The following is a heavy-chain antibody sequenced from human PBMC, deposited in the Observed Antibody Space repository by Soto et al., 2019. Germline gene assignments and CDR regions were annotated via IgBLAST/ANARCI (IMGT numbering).Heavy chain of an antibody. CDR1: GFTFSDYY. Sequence: PGGSLRLSCAASGFTFSDYYMTWIRQAPAQGLEWVSYISSSGSSTYYADSVKGRFTISRDNAKSSLYLQMNSLGAEDTAVYYCARAHCSSAGCPHYIYYSMDVWGQGTTVTVSS. CDR2: ISSSGSST. J-gene: IGHJ6*02. D-gene: IGHD2-15*01. V-gene: IGHV3-11*01. CDR3: ARAHCSSAGCPHYIYYSMDV.